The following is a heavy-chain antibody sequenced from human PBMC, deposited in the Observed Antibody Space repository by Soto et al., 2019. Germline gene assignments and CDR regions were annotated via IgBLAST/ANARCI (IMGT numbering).Heavy chain of an antibody. V-gene: IGHV4-61*01. J-gene: IGHJ4*02. CDR3: ARVSYYYDSSSYYFFDY. Sequence: SETLSLTCTVSGDSVSSGSYYWSWIRQPPGKGLEWIGYIYNSGSTRYNPSLKTRVTISVDTSKNQLPLKLSSVTAADTAVYYCARVSYYYDSSSYYFFDYWGQGTPVTVSS. CDR1: GDSVSSGSYY. CDR2: IYNSGST. D-gene: IGHD3-22*01.